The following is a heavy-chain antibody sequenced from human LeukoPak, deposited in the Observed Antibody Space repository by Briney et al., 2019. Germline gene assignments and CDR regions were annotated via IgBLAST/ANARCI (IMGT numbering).Heavy chain of an antibody. V-gene: IGHV3-23*01. CDR3: AKDKKYYDSSGSPYYYYGMDV. D-gene: IGHD3-22*01. CDR1: GFTFSSYA. CDR2: ISGSDGNT. Sequence: GGSLRLSCAASGFTFSSYAMTWVRQAPGKGLEWVSVISGSDGNTYYVESVEGRFTISRDNSKNTLYLQMNSLRAEDTAVYYCAKDKKYYDSSGSPYYYYGMDVWGQGTTVTVSS. J-gene: IGHJ6*02.